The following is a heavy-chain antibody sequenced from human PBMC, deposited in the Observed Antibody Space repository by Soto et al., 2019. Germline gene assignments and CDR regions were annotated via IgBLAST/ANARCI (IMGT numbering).Heavy chain of an antibody. CDR3: ARVPQRYGSGSYYKDWFDP. V-gene: IGHV3-30*03. D-gene: IGHD3-10*01. Sequence: PGGSLRLSCAASGFTFSSYGMHWVRQAPGKGLEWVAVISYDGSNKYYADSVKGRFTISRDNSKNTLYLQMNSLRAEDTAVYYCARVPQRYGSGSYYKDWFDPWGQGTLVTVSS. CDR1: GFTFSSYG. CDR2: ISYDGSNK. J-gene: IGHJ5*02.